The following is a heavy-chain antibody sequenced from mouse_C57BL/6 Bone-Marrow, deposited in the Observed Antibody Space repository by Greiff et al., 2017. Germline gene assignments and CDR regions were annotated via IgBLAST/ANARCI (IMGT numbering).Heavy chain of an antibody. J-gene: IGHJ1*03. CDR2: IDPNSGGT. CDR3: ATYGCRYFDV. Sequence: QVQLKQPGAELVKPGASVKLSCKASGYTFTSYWMHWVKQRPGRGLEWIGRIDPNSGGTKYNEKFKSKATLTVDKPSSTAYMQLSSLTSEDSAVYYCATYGCRYFDVWGTGTTVTVSS. CDR1: GYTFTSYW. D-gene: IGHD1-1*01. V-gene: IGHV1-72*01.